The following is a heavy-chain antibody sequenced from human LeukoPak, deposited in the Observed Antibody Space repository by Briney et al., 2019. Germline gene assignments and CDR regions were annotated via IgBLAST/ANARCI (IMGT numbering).Heavy chain of an antibody. D-gene: IGHD6-13*01. CDR3: AKHRAAGTDFDY. Sequence: GGSLRLSCAVSGFTFSSYAMSWVRQAPGKGLEWVSGISGSGCSTYYADSVKCRFTISRDNSKNTLYLQMNSLRAEDTAVYYCAKHRAAGTDFDYWGQGTLVTVSS. J-gene: IGHJ4*02. V-gene: IGHV3-23*01. CDR2: ISGSGCST. CDR1: GFTFSSYA.